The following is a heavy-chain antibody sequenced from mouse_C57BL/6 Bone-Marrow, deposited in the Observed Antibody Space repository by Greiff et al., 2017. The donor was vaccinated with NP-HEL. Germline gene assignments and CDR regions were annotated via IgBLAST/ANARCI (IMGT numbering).Heavy chain of an antibody. Sequence: EVQLQQSGAELVRPGASVKLSCTASGFNIKDDYMHWVKQRPEQGLEWIGWIDPENGDTEYASKFQGKATITADTSSNTACLHLSSLTSEDTAVYYCTTGVARDYFDYWGQGTTLTVSS. CDR2: IDPENGDT. CDR3: TTGVARDYFDY. V-gene: IGHV14-4*01. CDR1: GFNIKDDY. J-gene: IGHJ2*01. D-gene: IGHD1-1*01.